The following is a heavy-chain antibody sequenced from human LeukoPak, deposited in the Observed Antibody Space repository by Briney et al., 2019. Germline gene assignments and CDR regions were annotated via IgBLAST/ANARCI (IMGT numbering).Heavy chain of an antibody. V-gene: IGHV3-21*01. CDR1: GFTFSSYS. CDR2: ISSSSSYI. D-gene: IGHD3-10*01. Sequence: PGGSLRLSCAASGFTFSSYSMNWVRQAPGKGLEWVSSISSSSSYIYYADSVKGRFSISRDNAKKSLYLQMNSLRAEDTAVYYCAKDLITMVRGVHDAFDIWGQGTMVTVSS. CDR3: AKDLITMVRGVHDAFDI. J-gene: IGHJ3*02.